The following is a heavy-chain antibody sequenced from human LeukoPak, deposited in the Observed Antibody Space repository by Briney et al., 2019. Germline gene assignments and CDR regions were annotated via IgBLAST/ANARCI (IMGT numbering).Heavy chain of an antibody. V-gene: IGHV6-1*01. D-gene: IGHD6-13*01. CDR2: TYYRSKWFN. CDR3: AREQQLVKGEYYYYMDV. J-gene: IGHJ6*03. Sequence: SQTLSLTCAISGDSVSSNSAAGNWIRQSPSRGLEWLGRTYYRSKWFNDYAVSMKSRITINPDTSKNQFSPQLNSERPEDTAVYYCAREQQLVKGEYYYYMDVWGKGTTVTVSS. CDR1: GDSVSSNSAA.